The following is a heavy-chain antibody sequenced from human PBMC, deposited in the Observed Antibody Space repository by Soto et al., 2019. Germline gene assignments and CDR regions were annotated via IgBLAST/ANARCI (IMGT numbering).Heavy chain of an antibody. CDR1: GGSISSSSFH. Sequence: QLQLQESGPGLVKPSETLSLTCTVSGGSISSSSFHWGWIRQPPGKGLEWIGSIYYSGSTYYSPPLKSPVTIAVGTSKNPFSLRLSSVAAADTAVYYCARRERAAGTDWWFDPWGQGTLVTVSS. V-gene: IGHV4-39*01. D-gene: IGHD6-13*01. CDR3: ARRERAAGTDWWFDP. J-gene: IGHJ5*02. CDR2: IYYSGST.